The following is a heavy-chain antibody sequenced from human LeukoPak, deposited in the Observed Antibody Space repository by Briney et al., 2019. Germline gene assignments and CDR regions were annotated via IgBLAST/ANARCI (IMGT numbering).Heavy chain of an antibody. V-gene: IGHV3-21*01. Sequence: GGSLRLSCAASGFTFSSYAMSWVRQAPGKGLEWVSSISSSSSYIYYADSVKGRSTISRDNAKNSLYLQMNSLRAEDTAVYYCARLYSGSYSFDYWGLGTLVTVSS. D-gene: IGHD1-26*01. J-gene: IGHJ4*02. CDR2: ISSSSSYI. CDR3: ARLYSGSYSFDY. CDR1: GFTFSSYA.